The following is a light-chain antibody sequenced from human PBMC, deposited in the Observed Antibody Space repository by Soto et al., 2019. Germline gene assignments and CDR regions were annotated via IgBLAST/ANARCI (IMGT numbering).Light chain of an antibody. CDR3: QQRSSRALT. Sequence: EIVLTQSPATLSLSPGERATLSCRASQRVSSYLAWYQQKPGQAPRLLIYDASNRATGIPARFSGSGSGTDFTLTISSLEPEDFAVYYCQQRSSRALTFGGGTKVEIK. V-gene: IGKV3-11*01. CDR1: QRVSSY. CDR2: DAS. J-gene: IGKJ4*01.